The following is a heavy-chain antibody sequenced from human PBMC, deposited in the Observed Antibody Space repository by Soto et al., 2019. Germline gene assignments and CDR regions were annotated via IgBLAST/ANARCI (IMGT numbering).Heavy chain of an antibody. Sequence: QVQLQESGPGLVKPSETLSLTCTVSGGSISSYYWSWIRQPPGKGLEWIGYIYYSGSTNYNPSLKSRVSISVDTSKNQCSLKLSSVTAADTAVYYCASSITTVVTPGHYYGMDVWCQGTTVTVSS. CDR3: ASSITTVVTPGHYYGMDV. D-gene: IGHD4-17*01. CDR2: IYYSGST. J-gene: IGHJ6*02. CDR1: GGSISSYY. V-gene: IGHV4-59*01.